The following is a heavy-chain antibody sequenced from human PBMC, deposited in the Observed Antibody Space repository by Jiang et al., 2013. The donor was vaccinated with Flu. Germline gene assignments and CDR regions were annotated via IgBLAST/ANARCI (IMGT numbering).Heavy chain of an antibody. D-gene: IGHD2-15*01. Sequence: QTLSLTCTVSGVSINSGGYYWSWIRQHPGKGLEWIGYIYYSGSTYYNPSLKSRVIISVDTSKNQFSLQLSSVTAADTAVYYCAAGYCSGGSCPIFDYWGQGTLVTVSS. CDR2: IYYSGST. CDR3: AAGYCSGGSCPIFDY. V-gene: IGHV4-31*03. J-gene: IGHJ4*02. CDR1: GVSINSGGYY.